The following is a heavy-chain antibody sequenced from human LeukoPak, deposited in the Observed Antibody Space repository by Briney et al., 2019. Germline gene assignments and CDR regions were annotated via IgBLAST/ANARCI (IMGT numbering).Heavy chain of an antibody. D-gene: IGHD3-10*01. V-gene: IGHV3-7*01. J-gene: IGHJ4*02. CDR2: IKEDGSEK. CDR3: ARDRGFAYSDTGSFDY. Sequence: GGSLRLSCATSGFTFSSYWMSWVRKAPGKGLEWVANIKEDGSEKYYVDSVKGRFTVSRDNAEKSLYLQMNSLRAEDTAVYYCARDRGFAYSDTGSFDYWGQGTLVTVSS. CDR1: GFTFSSYW.